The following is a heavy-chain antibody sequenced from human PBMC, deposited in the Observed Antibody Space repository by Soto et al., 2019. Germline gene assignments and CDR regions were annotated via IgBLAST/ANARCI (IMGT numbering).Heavy chain of an antibody. J-gene: IGHJ4*02. V-gene: IGHV4-39*01. Sequence: PSETLSHTCTVSGGSISRVDYCWAWIRQSPETGLEWIGTIYHSGTIYYNPSLRSRLTISVDTTNNHFSLKLSSVTAADTAVYYCARHVRHFDSGDPGPRYFDTWGLGAVVTVS. D-gene: IGHD3-22*01. CDR1: GGSISRVDYC. CDR3: ARHVRHFDSGDPGPRYFDT. CDR2: IYHSGTI.